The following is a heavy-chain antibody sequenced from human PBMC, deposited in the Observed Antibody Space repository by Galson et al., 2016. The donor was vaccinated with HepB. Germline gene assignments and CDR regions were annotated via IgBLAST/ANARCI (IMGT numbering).Heavy chain of an antibody. CDR1: GFSFSRYA. CDR2: ISHEGRKK. CDR3: AKEGGSRYFDWLLKNGYFQH. D-gene: IGHD3-9*01. V-gene: IGHV3-30*18. J-gene: IGHJ1*01. Sequence: SLRLSCAASGFSFSRYAMHWVRQAPGKGLEWVAVISHEGRKKYYADSVKGRFTISRDNSKNSRDLQMSTLRADETAVYFCAKEGGSRYFDWLLKNGYFQHWGQGTLVTVSS.